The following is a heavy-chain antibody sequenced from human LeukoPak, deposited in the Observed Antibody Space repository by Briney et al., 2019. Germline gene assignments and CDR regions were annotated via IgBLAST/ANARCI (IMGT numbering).Heavy chain of an antibody. D-gene: IGHD2-15*01. CDR2: IYPGDSDT. CDR3: ARRHCSGGSCYSGGGPIDY. J-gene: IGHJ4*02. Sequence: GESLKISCKGSGYSFTSYWIGWVRQMPGKGLEWMGIIYPGDSDTRYSPSFQGQVTISADKSISTAYLQWSSLKASDTAMYYCARRHCSGGSCYSGGGPIDYWGQGTLVTVSS. CDR1: GYSFTSYW. V-gene: IGHV5-51*01.